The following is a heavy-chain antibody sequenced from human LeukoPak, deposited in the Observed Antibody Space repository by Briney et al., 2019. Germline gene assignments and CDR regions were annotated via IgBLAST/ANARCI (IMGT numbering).Heavy chain of an antibody. CDR2: ISAYNGNT. Sequence: ASVKVSCKASGYTFTSYGISWVRQAPGQGLEWVGWISAYNGNTNYAQKLQGRVTMTTDTSTSTAYMELRSLRSDDTAVYYCARGVIGYYYDSSGYPHDAFDIWGQGTMVTVSS. CDR1: GYTFTSYG. CDR3: ARGVIGYYYDSSGYPHDAFDI. J-gene: IGHJ3*02. V-gene: IGHV1-18*01. D-gene: IGHD3-22*01.